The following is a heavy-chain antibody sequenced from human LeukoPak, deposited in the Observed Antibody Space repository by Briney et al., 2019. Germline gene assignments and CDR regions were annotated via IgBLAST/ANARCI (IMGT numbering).Heavy chain of an antibody. CDR1: GFTFSDYY. CDR2: ISSSGSTI. Sequence: GGSLRLSCAASGFTFSDYYMSWIRQAPGKGLEWVSYISSSGSTIYYADSVKGRFTISRDNAKNSLYLQMNSLRAEDTAVYYCARVQSGSGSAAGANWFDPWGQGTLVTVSS. J-gene: IGHJ5*02. V-gene: IGHV3-11*01. CDR3: ARVQSGSGSAAGANWFDP. D-gene: IGHD6-13*01.